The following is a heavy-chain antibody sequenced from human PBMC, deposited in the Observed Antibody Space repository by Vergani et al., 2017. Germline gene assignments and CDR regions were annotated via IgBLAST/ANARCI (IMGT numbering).Heavy chain of an antibody. D-gene: IGHD2-2*01. J-gene: IGHJ6*03. CDR1: GFSFGSYG. CDR2: ISNDGGNK. CDR3: ARAAGYCSSTSCPPTLRHSYYYMDV. V-gene: IGHV3-30*03. Sequence: QVQLVESGGNVVQSGTSLRLSCAASGFSFGSYGMHWVRQSPGKGLEWVAVISNDGGNKYYADSVKGRFTISRDNSKNTLYLQMKSLRAEDTAVYYCARAAGYCSSTSCPPTLRHSYYYMDVWGKGTTVTVSS.